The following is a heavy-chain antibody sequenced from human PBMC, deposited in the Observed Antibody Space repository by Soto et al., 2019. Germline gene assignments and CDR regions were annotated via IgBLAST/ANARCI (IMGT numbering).Heavy chain of an antibody. Sequence: SETLSLTCTVSGGSVSSGSYYWTWIRQPPGKGLEWLGYIYYSGTTNYNPPLKTRITISVDTSGNQSSLKLSSVTAADTTVYFSARTYCASTTCYAQGIDVWGQGTTVAVS. J-gene: IGHJ6*02. CDR3: ARTYCASTTCYAQGIDV. CDR2: IYYSGTT. CDR1: GGSVSSGSYY. V-gene: IGHV4-61*01. D-gene: IGHD2-2*01.